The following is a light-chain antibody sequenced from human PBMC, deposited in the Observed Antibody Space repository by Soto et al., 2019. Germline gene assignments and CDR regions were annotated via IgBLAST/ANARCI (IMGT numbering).Light chain of an antibody. CDR1: SSDVGSYNR. J-gene: IGLJ1*01. CDR3: NSYTGSSTYV. CDR2: EVS. Sequence: QSVLTQPPSVSGSPGQSVAISCTGTSSDVGSYNRVSWYQQPPGAAPKLMIYEVSNWPSGFPDRFSGSKSGNTASLTISGLQAEDEADYYCNSYTGSSTYVFGTGTKLTVL. V-gene: IGLV2-18*02.